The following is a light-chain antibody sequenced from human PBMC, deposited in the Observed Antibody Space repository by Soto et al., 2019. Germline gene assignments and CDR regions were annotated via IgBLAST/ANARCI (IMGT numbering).Light chain of an antibody. Sequence: DIQMTQSPSILSASVGDRVTITCRASQSVGRSLAWYQQKPGRAPTLLIYKASTLQNGVPSRFSGSGFGTEFTLSISGLQPDYFATYYCQQYHSLSPYTFGQGTKLEI. CDR1: QSVGRS. J-gene: IGKJ2*01. CDR3: QQYHSLSPYT. CDR2: KAS. V-gene: IGKV1-5*03.